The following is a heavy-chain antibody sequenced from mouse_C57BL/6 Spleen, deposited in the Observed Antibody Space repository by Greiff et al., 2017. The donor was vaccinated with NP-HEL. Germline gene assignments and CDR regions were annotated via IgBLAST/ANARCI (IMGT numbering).Heavy chain of an antibody. CDR3: ARQTTVPLYYAMDY. D-gene: IGHD1-1*01. J-gene: IGHJ4*01. CDR2: ISSGGSYT. V-gene: IGHV5-6*01. Sequence: EVQLVESGGDLVKPGGSLKLSCAASGFTFSSYGMSWVRQTPDKRLEWVATISSGGSYTYYPDSVKGRFTISRDNAKNTLYLQMSSLKSEDTAMYYCARQTTVPLYYAMDYWGQGTSVTVSS. CDR1: GFTFSSYG.